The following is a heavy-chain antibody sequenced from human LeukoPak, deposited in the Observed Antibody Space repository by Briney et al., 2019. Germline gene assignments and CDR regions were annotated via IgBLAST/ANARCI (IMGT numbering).Heavy chain of an antibody. D-gene: IGHD2-15*01. CDR2: INHSGST. CDR3: ARISCSGGSCYNFDY. Sequence: SETLSLTCAVYGGSFSGYYWSWIRQPPGKGLEWIGEINHSGSTNYNPSLKSRVTISVDTSKNQFSLKLSSVTAADTAVYYCARISCSGGSCYNFDYWGQGTLVTVSS. CDR1: GGSFSGYY. J-gene: IGHJ4*02. V-gene: IGHV4-34*01.